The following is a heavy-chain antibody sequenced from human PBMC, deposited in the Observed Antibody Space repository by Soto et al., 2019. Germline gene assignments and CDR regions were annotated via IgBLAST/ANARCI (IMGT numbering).Heavy chain of an antibody. J-gene: IGHJ4*02. CDR1: GFTFTNSA. V-gene: IGHV1-58*02. CDR3: AADEKVVLI. D-gene: IGHD2-21*01. CDR2: IVLGSGKT. Sequence: ASVKVSCKASGFTFTNSAMQWVRQARGQRLEWIGWIVLGSGKTHSAQKFRDRVTFTRDMSTHTAYMEVTSLRYDDTAVYYCAADEKVVLIWAQGAPVTVSA.